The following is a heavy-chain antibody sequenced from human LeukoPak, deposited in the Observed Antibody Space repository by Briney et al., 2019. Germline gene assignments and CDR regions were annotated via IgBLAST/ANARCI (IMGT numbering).Heavy chain of an antibody. D-gene: IGHD1-1*01. Sequence: SETLSLTCTVSGDSISSSSYYWGWIRQPPGKGLEWIGSIYYSGSTYYNPSLKSRVTISVDTSKNQFSLKLSSVTAADTAVYYCARDLGTFDPWGQGTLVTVSS. V-gene: IGHV4-39*07. CDR2: IYYSGST. CDR1: GDSISSSSYY. CDR3: ARDLGTFDP. J-gene: IGHJ5*02.